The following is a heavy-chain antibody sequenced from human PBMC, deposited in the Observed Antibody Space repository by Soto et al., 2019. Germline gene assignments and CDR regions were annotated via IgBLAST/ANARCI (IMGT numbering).Heavy chain of an antibody. V-gene: IGHV3-21*01. J-gene: IGHJ4*02. Sequence: KTGGSLRLSCAASGFTFSSYTMNWVRQAPGKGLECVSSIGSTGGHIYYADSVKGRFTISRDNARNSLYLQMNSLRADDTAVYFCAATYSFAAYWGQGSLVTVSS. CDR3: AATYSFAAY. D-gene: IGHD5-12*01. CDR1: GFTFSSYT. CDR2: IGSTGGHI.